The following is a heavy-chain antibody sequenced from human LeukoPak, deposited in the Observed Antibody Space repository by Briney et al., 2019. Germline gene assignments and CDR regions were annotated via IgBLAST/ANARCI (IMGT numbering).Heavy chain of an antibody. CDR2: IYNSGAKI. D-gene: IGHD6-19*01. V-gene: IGHV3-23*01. CDR3: AKDVAPDSGWDLDY. Sequence: GGSLRLSCAVSGLTFSTYSMTWVPQGPGKGLEWVSSIYNSGAKIFYADSVKGLFTIARYKSKNILYLQSNSLRVEDTAVYYCAKDVAPDSGWDLDYWGQGTLVTVSS. J-gene: IGHJ4*02. CDR1: GLTFSTYS.